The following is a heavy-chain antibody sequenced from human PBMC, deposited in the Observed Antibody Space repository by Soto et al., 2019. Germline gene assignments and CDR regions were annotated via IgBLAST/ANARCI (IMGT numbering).Heavy chain of an antibody. CDR1: GFRFSYYS. CDR3: SRHIDIVGATPYYYYGMDV. V-gene: IGHV3-48*01. D-gene: IGHD1-26*01. Sequence: GGSLRLSCAASGFRFSYYSVNWVRQAPGRGLEWVSYISSSSFTIHYADSVEGRFAISRDNAKNSLYLQMNSLRAEDTAVYYCSRHIDIVGATPYYYYGMDVWGQGTTVTVSS. CDR2: ISSSSFTI. J-gene: IGHJ6*02.